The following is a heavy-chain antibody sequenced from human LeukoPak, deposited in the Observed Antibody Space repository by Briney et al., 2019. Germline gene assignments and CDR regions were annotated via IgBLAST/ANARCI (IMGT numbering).Heavy chain of an antibody. Sequence: GGSLRLSCAASGFTFSTYSMNWVRQAPGKGLEWVSYISVGSKTIYYADSVKGRFTISRDDAKNSLYLQMNSLRDEDTAMYYCARDIVYWGQGTLVTVSS. CDR1: GFTFSTYS. J-gene: IGHJ4*02. CDR3: ARDIVY. V-gene: IGHV3-48*02. CDR2: ISVGSKTI.